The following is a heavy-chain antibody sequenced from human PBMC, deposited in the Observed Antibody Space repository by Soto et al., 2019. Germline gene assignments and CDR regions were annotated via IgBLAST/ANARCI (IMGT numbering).Heavy chain of an antibody. CDR1: RGSISSSSYY. CDR2: IYYSGST. CDR3: ARRSGWYVHSFDY. Sequence: PSETLSLTSTVCRGSISSSSYYWGWIRQPPGEGLEWIGSIYYSGSTYYNPSLKSRVTISVDTSKNQFSLKLSSVTAADTAVYYCARRSGWYVHSFDYWGQGTLVTVSS. V-gene: IGHV4-39*01. J-gene: IGHJ4*02. D-gene: IGHD6-19*01.